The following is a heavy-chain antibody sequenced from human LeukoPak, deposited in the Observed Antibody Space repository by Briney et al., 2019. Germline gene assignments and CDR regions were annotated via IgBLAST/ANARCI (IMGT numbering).Heavy chain of an antibody. CDR3: AKPSRITIFGAPHYYYGMDV. D-gene: IGHD3-3*01. Sequence: GGSLRLSCAASGFTFSSYAMSWVRQAPGKGLEWVSAISGSGGSTYYADSVKGRFTISRDNSKNTLYLQMNSLRAEDTAVYYCAKPSRITIFGAPHYYYGMDVWGQGTTVTVSS. CDR2: ISGSGGST. CDR1: GFTFSSYA. J-gene: IGHJ6*02. V-gene: IGHV3-23*01.